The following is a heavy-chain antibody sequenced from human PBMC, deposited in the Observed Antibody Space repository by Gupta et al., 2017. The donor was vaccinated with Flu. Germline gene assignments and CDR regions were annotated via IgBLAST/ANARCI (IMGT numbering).Heavy chain of an antibody. CDR2: ISSSSSYI. J-gene: IGHJ4*02. CDR1: GFTFSSYS. Sequence: EVQLVESGGGLVKPGGSLRLSCAASGFTFSSYSMNWVRQAPGKGLEWVSSISSSSSYIYYADSVKGRFTISRDNAKNSLYLQMNSLRAEDTAVYYCASIGAGELAAGFDYWGQGALVTVSS. CDR3: ASIGAGELAAGFDY. V-gene: IGHV3-21*01. D-gene: IGHD6-13*01.